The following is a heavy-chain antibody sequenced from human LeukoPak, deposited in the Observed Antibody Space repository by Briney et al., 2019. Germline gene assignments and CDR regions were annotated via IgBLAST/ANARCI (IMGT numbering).Heavy chain of an antibody. V-gene: IGHV3-33*01. CDR3: RAFGYCSSTSCYRNYFDY. J-gene: IGHJ4*02. CDR1: GFTFSSYG. D-gene: IGHD2-2*02. Sequence: GGSLRLSCAASGFTFSSYGMHWVRQAPGKGLEWVAVIWYDGSNKYYADSVKGRFTISRDNSKNTLYLQMNSLRAEDTAVYYCRAFGYCSSTSCYRNYFDYRGQGTLVTVSS. CDR2: IWYDGSNK.